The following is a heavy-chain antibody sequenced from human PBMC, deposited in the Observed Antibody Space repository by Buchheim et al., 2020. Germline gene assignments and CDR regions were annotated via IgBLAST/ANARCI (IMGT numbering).Heavy chain of an antibody. CDR2: ISGSGGST. J-gene: IGHJ4*02. D-gene: IGHD3-22*01. CDR3: AKDGYYYDSSGLHSYFDY. V-gene: IGHV3-23*01. Sequence: EVQLLESGGGLVQPGGSLRLSCAASGFTFSSYAMSWVRQAPGKGLEWVSAISGSGGSTYYADSVKGRFTISRDNSKNTLYLQMNSLRAEDTAVYYCAKDGYYYDSSGLHSYFDYWGQETL. CDR1: GFTFSSYA.